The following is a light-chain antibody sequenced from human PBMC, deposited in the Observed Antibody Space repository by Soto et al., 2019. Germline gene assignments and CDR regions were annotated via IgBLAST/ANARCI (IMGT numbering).Light chain of an antibody. CDR3: QQYGSSKLT. V-gene: IGKV3-20*01. Sequence: IVLTQSPGTLSLSPGERATLSCRASQSVNNDYLAWYQQRPGQAPSLLIYGASSRATGIPDRFSGSGSGTDFTLTISGLEPEDLAVYYCQQYGSSKLTFGGGTKVEIK. J-gene: IGKJ4*01. CDR1: QSVNNDY. CDR2: GAS.